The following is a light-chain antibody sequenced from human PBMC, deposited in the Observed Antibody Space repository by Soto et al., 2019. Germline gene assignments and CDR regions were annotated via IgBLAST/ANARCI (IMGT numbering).Light chain of an antibody. CDR3: QQRSTWLTWT. V-gene: IGKV3-15*01. J-gene: IGKJ1*01. CDR2: GAS. Sequence: EIVMTQSPATLSVSPGGRATLSCRASQSISDTLAWYQQKPGQAPRLLIYGASTRAPGFPARFSGSGSGTDFTLTISSLEPEDFAVYYCQQRSTWLTWTFGQGTKVDVK. CDR1: QSISDT.